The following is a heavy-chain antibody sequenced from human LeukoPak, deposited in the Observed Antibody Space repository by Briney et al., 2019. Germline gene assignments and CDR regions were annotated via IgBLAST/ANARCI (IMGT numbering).Heavy chain of an antibody. CDR1: GGTFSSYT. CDR2: IIPILGIA. CDR3: ATDQSLDY. Sequence: SVKVSCKASGGTFSSYTISWVRQAPGQGLEWIGRIIPILGIANYAQKFQGRVTITADKSTSTAYMELSSLRSEDTAVYYCATDQSLDYWGQGTLVTVSS. J-gene: IGHJ4*02. V-gene: IGHV1-69*02.